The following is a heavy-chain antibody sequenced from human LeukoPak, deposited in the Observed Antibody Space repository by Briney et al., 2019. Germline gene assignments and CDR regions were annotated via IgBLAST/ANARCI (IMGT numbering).Heavy chain of an antibody. J-gene: IGHJ3*02. D-gene: IGHD3-22*01. V-gene: IGHV3-49*04. CDR1: GFTFSSYE. CDR2: IRSKAYGGTT. Sequence: PGGSLRLSCAASGFTFSSYEMNWVRQAPGKGLEWVGFIRSKAYGGTTKNAASVKGRFTISRGDSRSIAYLQMNSLKTEDTAVYYCTRRYNYDSSGYYYVRDAFDIWGQGTMVTVSS. CDR3: TRRYNYDSSGYYYVRDAFDI.